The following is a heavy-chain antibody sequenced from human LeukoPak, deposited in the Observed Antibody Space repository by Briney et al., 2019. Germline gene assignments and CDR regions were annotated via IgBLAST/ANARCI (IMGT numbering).Heavy chain of an antibody. J-gene: IGHJ4*02. CDR2: FDPEDGET. CDR3: AIWGIETYPDPAFDY. CDR1: GYTLTELT. V-gene: IGHV1-24*01. Sequence: ASVNVSCKVSGYTLTELTMHWVRQAPGKGLEWMGGFDPEDGETIYAQKFQGRLTMTEDTSTDTAYMELSSLRSEDTAVYYCAIWGIETYPDPAFDYWGQGTLVTVSS. D-gene: IGHD1-14*01.